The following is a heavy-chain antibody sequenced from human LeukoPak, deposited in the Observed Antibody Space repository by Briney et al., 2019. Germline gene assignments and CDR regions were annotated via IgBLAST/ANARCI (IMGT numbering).Heavy chain of an antibody. CDR1: GGSFSGYY. J-gene: IGHJ6*02. CDR3: ARDLVVPAAMQYYYYYYGMDV. CDR2: INHSRST. D-gene: IGHD2-2*01. V-gene: IGHV4-34*01. Sequence: PSETLSLTCAVYGGSFSGYYWSWIRQPPGEGLEWIGEINHSRSTNYNPSLKSRVTISVDTSKNQFSLKLSPVTGADTAVYYCARDLVVPAAMQYYYYYYGMDVWGQGTTVTVSS.